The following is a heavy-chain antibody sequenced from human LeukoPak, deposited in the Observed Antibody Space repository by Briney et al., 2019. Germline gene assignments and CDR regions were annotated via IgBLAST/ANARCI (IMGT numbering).Heavy chain of an antibody. CDR3: VTEVMITFGGVIANHY. Sequence: PGGSLRLSCAASGFTFSSYAMHWVRQAPGKGLEWVAVISYDGSNKYYADSVKGRFTISRDNSKNTLYLQMNSLRAEDTAVYYCVTEVMITFGGVIANHYWGQGTLVTVSS. V-gene: IGHV3-30*04. D-gene: IGHD3-16*02. J-gene: IGHJ4*02. CDR1: GFTFSSYA. CDR2: ISYDGSNK.